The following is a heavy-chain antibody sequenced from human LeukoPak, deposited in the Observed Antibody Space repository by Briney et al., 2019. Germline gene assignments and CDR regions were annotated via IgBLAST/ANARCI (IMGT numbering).Heavy chain of an antibody. D-gene: IGHD1-26*01. J-gene: IGHJ4*02. V-gene: IGHV3-33*01. CDR2: IWYDGSNK. Sequence: PGGSLRLSCAASGFTFSSYGMHWVRQAPGKGLEWVAVIWYDGSNKYYADSVKGRFTISRDNSKNTLYLQMNSLRAEDAAVYYCARDQGGSSGFDYWGQGTLVTVSS. CDR3: ARDQGGSSGFDY. CDR1: GFTFSSYG.